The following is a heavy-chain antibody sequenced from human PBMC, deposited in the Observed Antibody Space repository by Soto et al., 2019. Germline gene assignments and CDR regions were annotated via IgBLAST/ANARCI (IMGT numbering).Heavy chain of an antibody. CDR2: ISSNGGST. CDR3: ARNLYSSYGMDV. CDR1: GFTFSSYA. J-gene: IGHJ6*02. D-gene: IGHD6-19*01. Sequence: EGQLVESGGGLVQPGGSLRLSCAASGFTFSSYAMHWVRQAPGKGLEYVSAISSNGGSTYYANSVKGRFTISRDNSKNTLYLQMGSLRAEDMAVYYCARNLYSSYGMDVWGQGTTVTVSS. V-gene: IGHV3-64*01.